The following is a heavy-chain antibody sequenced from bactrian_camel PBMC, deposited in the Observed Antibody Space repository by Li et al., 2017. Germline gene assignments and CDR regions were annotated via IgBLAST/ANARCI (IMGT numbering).Heavy chain of an antibody. D-gene: IGHD3*01. J-gene: IGHJ7*01. V-gene: IGHV3S59*01. Sequence: SGGGSVQAGGSLRLSCTASGFTFDGPSMAWFRQAPGKEREDVAHIEDTGSTAYRGSVKGRFTISKDSAKNTLTLQMNSLKPEDTGMYYCAVGGWVCGLSPVSPSMYDNDYWGKGTQVTVS. CDR2: IEDTGSTA. CDR1: GFTFDGPS.